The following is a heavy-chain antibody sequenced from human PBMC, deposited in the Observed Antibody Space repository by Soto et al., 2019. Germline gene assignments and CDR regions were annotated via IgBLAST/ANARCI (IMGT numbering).Heavy chain of an antibody. CDR2: INPSGGST. D-gene: IGHD2-8*01. CDR3: ARDSNGSQKFGAIKVYGMDV. CDR1: GYTFTSYY. J-gene: IGHJ6*02. V-gene: IGHV1-46*01. Sequence: GASVKVSCKASGYTFTSYYMHWVRQAPGQGLEWMGIINPSGGSTSYAQKFQGRVTMTRDTSTSTVYMELSSLRSEDTAVYYCARDSNGSQKFGAIKVYGMDVWGQGTTVTVSS.